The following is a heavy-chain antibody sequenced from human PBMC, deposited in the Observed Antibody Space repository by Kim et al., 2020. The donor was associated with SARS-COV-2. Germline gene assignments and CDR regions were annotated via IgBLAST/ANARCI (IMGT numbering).Heavy chain of an antibody. D-gene: IGHD6-13*01. CDR3: ARDYLPLIAAEPSNWFDP. CDR2: INPSGGST. CDR1: GYTFTSYY. Sequence: ASVKVSCKASGYTFTSYYMHWVRQAPGQGLEWMGIINPSGGSTSYAQKFQGRVTMTRDTSTSTVYMELSSLRSEDTAVYYCARDYLPLIAAEPSNWFDPWGQGTLVTVSS. J-gene: IGHJ5*02. V-gene: IGHV1-46*01.